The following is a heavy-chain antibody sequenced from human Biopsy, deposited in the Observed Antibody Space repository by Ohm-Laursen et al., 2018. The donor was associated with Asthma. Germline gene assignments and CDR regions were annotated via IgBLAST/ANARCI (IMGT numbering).Heavy chain of an antibody. J-gene: IGHJ6*02. Sequence: SSLRLSCTASGFNFDDFAMHWVRQAPGKGLEWVAATTWNSGSRVYAVSVKGRFTISRDNAQNSLYLHMNGLKPEDTAVYYCAKPLNTYNFYAYDVWGQGTTVGVSS. CDR2: TTWNSGSR. CDR1: GFNFDDFA. CDR3: AKPLNTYNFYAYDV. V-gene: IGHV3-9*01. D-gene: IGHD5/OR15-5a*01.